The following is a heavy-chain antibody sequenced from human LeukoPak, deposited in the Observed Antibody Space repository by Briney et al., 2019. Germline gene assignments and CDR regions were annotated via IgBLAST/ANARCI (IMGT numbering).Heavy chain of an antibody. D-gene: IGHD2-2*01. V-gene: IGHV3-23*01. CDR1: GFTFSSYA. Sequence: GGSLRLSCAGSGFTFSSYAMTWVRQAPGKGLEWVSAISGSGDSTYYADSVKGRFTISRDNSKNTPYLQMNSLRPEDTAVYYCATRGYCSGTSCYAPQPWGQGTLVTVSS. CDR3: ATRGYCSGTSCYAPQP. J-gene: IGHJ5*02. CDR2: ISGSGDST.